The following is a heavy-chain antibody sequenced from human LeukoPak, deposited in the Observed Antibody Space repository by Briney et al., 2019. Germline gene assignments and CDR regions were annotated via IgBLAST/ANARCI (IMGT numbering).Heavy chain of an antibody. D-gene: IGHD3-3*01. V-gene: IGHV3-30*02. CDR1: GFTFSSYG. J-gene: IGHJ5*02. CDR2: IRYDGSNK. Sequence: PGGSLRLSCAASGFTFSSYGMHWVRQAPGKGLEWVAFIRYDGSNKYYADSVKGRFTTSRDNSKNTLYLQMNSLRAEDTAVYYCAKDRDFWSGYSNWFDPWGQGTLVTVSS. CDR3: AKDRDFWSGYSNWFDP.